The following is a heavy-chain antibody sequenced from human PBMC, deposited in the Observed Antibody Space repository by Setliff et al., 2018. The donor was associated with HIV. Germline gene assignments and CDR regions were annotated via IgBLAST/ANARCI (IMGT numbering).Heavy chain of an antibody. Sequence: SETLSLTCTVSGVSISYYHWSWIRQPPGKGPEWIGYISYTGNTNYDPSLASRVTMSIDTSKMQFSLKLTSVSAADTAVYYCANMGGRYVGYFESWGQGTLVTVSS. D-gene: IGHD3-16*01. CDR1: GVSISYYH. V-gene: IGHV4-59*01. CDR2: ISYTGNT. CDR3: ANMGGRYVGYFES. J-gene: IGHJ4*02.